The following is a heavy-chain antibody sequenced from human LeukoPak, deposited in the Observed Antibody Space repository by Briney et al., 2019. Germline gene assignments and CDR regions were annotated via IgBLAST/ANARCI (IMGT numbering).Heavy chain of an antibody. CDR3: ARLPSYGHRRGFDY. CDR1: GGTFSSYA. V-gene: IGHV1-69*13. Sequence: SVKVSCKASGGTFSSYAISWVRQAPGQGLEWMGGTIPIFGTANYAQKFQGRVTITADESTSTAYMELSSLRSEDTAVYYCARLPSYGHRRGFDYWGQGTLVTVSS. CDR2: TIPIFGTA. D-gene: IGHD5-18*01. J-gene: IGHJ4*02.